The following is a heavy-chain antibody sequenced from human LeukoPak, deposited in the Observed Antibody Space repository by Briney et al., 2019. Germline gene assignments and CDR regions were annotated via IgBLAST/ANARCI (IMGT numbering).Heavy chain of an antibody. J-gene: IGHJ6*02. D-gene: IGHD3-22*01. V-gene: IGHV3-30*18. CDR2: ISYDGSNK. CDR3: ANDPHDSSGYAYYYGMDV. Sequence: GGSLRLSCAASGFTFSDYDMHWVRQAPGKGLEWVAIISYDGSNKYYADSVKGRFTISRDNSKNTLYLQMNSLRAEDTAMNYWANDPHDSSGYAYYYGMDVWGQGTAVTVSS. CDR1: GFTFSDYD.